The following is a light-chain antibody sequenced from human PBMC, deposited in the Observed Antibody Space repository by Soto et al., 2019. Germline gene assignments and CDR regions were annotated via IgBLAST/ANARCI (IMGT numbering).Light chain of an antibody. V-gene: IGKV3-15*01. CDR1: QSVRSN. Sequence: EKVMTQSPATLAVSPGERATLSCRASQSVRSNLAWYQQKPGQAPRLLIYGASTRATGIPARFSGSESGTEFTLTISSLQSEDFAVYYCQQYNNWPYTFGQGTKLEIK. J-gene: IGKJ2*01. CDR3: QQYNNWPYT. CDR2: GAS.